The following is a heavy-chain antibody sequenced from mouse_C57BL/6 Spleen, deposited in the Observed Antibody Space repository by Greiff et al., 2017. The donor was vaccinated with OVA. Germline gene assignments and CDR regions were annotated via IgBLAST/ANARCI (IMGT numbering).Heavy chain of an antibody. J-gene: IGHJ2*01. V-gene: IGHV1-5*01. CDR3: TSREGYSYYVDE. CDR1: GYTFTSYW. Sequence: VQLQQSGTVLARPGASVKMSCKTSGYTFTSYWMHWVKQRPGQGLEWIGAIYPGNSDTSYNQKFKGKAKLTAVTSASTAYMELSSLTNEDSAVYYCTSREGYSYYVDEWGQGTTLRVSS. D-gene: IGHD2-14*01. CDR2: IYPGNSDT.